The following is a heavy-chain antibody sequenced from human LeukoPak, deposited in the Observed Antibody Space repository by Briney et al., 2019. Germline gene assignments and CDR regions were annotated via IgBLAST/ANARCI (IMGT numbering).Heavy chain of an antibody. D-gene: IGHD2-15*01. Sequence: SETLSLTCTVSAASISGYSWSWIRQPPGKGLEWIGYIYYSGSTYYNPSLKSRVTISVDTSKNQFSLKLSSVTAADTAVYYCARGMVVAATGYFDYWGQGTLVTVSS. J-gene: IGHJ4*02. V-gene: IGHV4-30-4*08. CDR2: IYYSGST. CDR1: AASISGYS. CDR3: ARGMVVAATGYFDY.